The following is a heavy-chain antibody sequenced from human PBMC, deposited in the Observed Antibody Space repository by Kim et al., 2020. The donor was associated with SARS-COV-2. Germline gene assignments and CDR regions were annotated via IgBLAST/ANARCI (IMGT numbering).Heavy chain of an antibody. CDR3: ARGNYYYYGMDV. Sequence: NYAKKFQGRVPMTRDTSISTAYMELSRRRSDDTAVYYCARGNYYYYGMDVWGQGTTVTVSS. J-gene: IGHJ6*02. V-gene: IGHV1-2*02.